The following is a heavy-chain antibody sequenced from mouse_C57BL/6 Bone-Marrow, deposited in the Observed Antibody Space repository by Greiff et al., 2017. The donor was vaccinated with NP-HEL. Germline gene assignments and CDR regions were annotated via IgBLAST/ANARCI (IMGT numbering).Heavy chain of an antibody. CDR3: AREGLRLQFDY. D-gene: IGHD3-2*02. CDR2: IYPGSGST. Sequence: QVQLQQPGAELVKPGASVKMSCKASGYTFTSYWLTWVKQRPGQGLEWIGDIYPGSGSTNYNEKFKSKATLTVDTSSSTAYMQLSSLTAEDSAVYYCAREGLRLQFDYGGQGTTLTVSS. V-gene: IGHV1-55*01. CDR1: GYTFTSYW. J-gene: IGHJ2*01.